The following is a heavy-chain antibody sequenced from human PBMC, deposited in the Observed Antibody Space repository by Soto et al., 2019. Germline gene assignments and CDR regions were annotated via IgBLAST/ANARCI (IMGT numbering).Heavy chain of an antibody. CDR2: IIPILGIA. V-gene: IGHV1-69*08. CDR1: GGTFSSYT. D-gene: IGHD5-12*01. CDR3: ARDLVYSGYETSSFDY. J-gene: IGHJ4*02. Sequence: QVQLVQSGAEVKKPRSSVKVSCKASGGTFSSYTISWVRQAPGQGLEWMGRIIPILGIANYAQKFQGRVTITADKSTSTAYMELSSLRSEDTAVYYCARDLVYSGYETSSFDYWGQGTLVTVSS.